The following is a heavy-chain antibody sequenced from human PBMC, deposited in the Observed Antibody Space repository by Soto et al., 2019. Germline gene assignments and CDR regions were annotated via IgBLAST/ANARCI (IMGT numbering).Heavy chain of an antibody. CDR2: INHSGSN. CDR3: ARDKITGRFDY. V-gene: IGHV4-34*01. Sequence: QVQLQQWGAGLLKPSETLSLTCAVYGGSFSGYSRTWIRQPPGTGLEWIGEINHSGSNNYNPSLKRRVTISVDTSKNQFSLKLTSVTAECTAVYYCARDKITGRFDYWGQGTLVTVSS. D-gene: IGHD2-8*02. J-gene: IGHJ4*02. CDR1: GGSFSGYS.